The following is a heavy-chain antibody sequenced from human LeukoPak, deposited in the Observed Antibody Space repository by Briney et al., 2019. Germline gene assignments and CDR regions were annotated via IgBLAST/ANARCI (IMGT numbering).Heavy chain of an antibody. D-gene: IGHD1-26*01. V-gene: IGHV4-34*01. CDR1: GGSFSGYY. Sequence: SETLSLTCAVYGGSFSGYYWSWIRQPPGKGLEWIGEINHRGSTNYNPSLKSRVTISVDTSKNQFSLKLSSVTAADTAVYYCARGKWELLGGAFDIWGQGTMVTVSS. CDR2: INHRGST. CDR3: ARGKWELLGGAFDI. J-gene: IGHJ3*02.